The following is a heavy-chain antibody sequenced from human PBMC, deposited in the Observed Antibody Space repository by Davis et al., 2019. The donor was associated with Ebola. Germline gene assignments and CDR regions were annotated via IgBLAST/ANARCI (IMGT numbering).Heavy chain of an antibody. Sequence: AASVTVSCKASGYTFTTYDIHWVRQATGHGLEWTGWMNPNSENTGYAQKFQGRVTMTRSTSISTAYMELSSLRSEDTAVYYCARGGYFDWLTRWHYYGMDVWGQGTMVTVSS. CDR1: GYTFTTYD. CDR3: ARGGYFDWLTRWHYYGMDV. D-gene: IGHD3-9*01. V-gene: IGHV1-8*01. J-gene: IGHJ6*02. CDR2: MNPNSENT.